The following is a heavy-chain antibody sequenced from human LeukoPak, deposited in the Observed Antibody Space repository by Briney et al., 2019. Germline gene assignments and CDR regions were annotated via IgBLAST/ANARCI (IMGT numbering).Heavy chain of an antibody. CDR3: ARGYPPSTTAAGTYFQH. V-gene: IGHV1-2*02. Sequence: ASVKVSCKASGYTFTGHYMHWVRQAPGQGLEWMGWINLNSGGTYYAQKFQGRVTMTRDTSISAAYMELSRLRSDDTAVYYCARGYPPSTTAAGTYFQHWGQGTLVTVSS. CDR1: GYTFTGHY. J-gene: IGHJ1*01. D-gene: IGHD6-13*01. CDR2: INLNSGGT.